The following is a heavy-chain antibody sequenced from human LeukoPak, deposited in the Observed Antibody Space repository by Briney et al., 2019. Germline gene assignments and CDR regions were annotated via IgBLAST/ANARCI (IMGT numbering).Heavy chain of an antibody. D-gene: IGHD2-21*02. V-gene: IGHV1-46*01. CDR2: INPSGGST. J-gene: IGHJ6*02. Sequence: ASVKVSCKASGYTFTSYYMHWVRQAPGQGLEWMGIINPSGGSTSYAQKFQGRVTMTRDTSTSTVYMELSSLRSEDTAVYYCAACGGDCYSYYCYGMDVWGQGTTVTVSS. CDR3: AACGGDCYSYYCYGMDV. CDR1: GYTFTSYY.